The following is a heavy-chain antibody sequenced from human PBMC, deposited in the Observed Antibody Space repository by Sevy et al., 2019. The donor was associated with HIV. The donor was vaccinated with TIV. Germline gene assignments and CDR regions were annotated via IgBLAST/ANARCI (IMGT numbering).Heavy chain of an antibody. CDR1: GFTFSSYW. D-gene: IGHD3-16*02. V-gene: IGHV3-74*01. CDR2: INSDGSST. J-gene: IGHJ4*02. CDR3: ASFTFGGVIAFDY. Sequence: GGSLRLSCAASGFTFSSYWMHWVRQAPGKGLVWVSRINSDGSSTSYADSVKGRFTISRDNAKSTLYLQMNSLRAEDTAVYYCASFTFGGVIAFDYWGQGTLVTVSS.